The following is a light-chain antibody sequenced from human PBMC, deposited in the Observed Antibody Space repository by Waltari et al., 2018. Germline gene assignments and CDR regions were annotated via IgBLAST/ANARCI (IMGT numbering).Light chain of an antibody. J-gene: IGLJ2*01. V-gene: IGLV1-44*01. Sequence: QSVLTQPPSASGNPGQRVTISCSGTYSNMGSHSANWFQHLPGTAPKLLTHSNTERPSGVPGRFSGSKSGTSASLAISGLQSEDEGDYYCALWDDSLNGVVFGGGTKLTVL. CDR3: ALWDDSLNGVV. CDR2: SNT. CDR1: YSNMGSHS.